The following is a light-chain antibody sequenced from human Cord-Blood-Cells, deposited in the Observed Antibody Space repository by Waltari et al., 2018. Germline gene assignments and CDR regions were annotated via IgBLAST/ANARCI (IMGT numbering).Light chain of an antibody. J-gene: IGKJ4*01. V-gene: IGKV1-39*01. Sequence: DIQMTQSPSSLSASVGYRVTITCRASQSISSYLNWYQQKPGKAPKLLIYAASSLQSGVPSRFSGSGSGTDFTLTISSLQPEDFATYYCQHSYSTPLTFGGVT. CDR2: AAS. CDR1: QSISSY. CDR3: QHSYSTPLT.